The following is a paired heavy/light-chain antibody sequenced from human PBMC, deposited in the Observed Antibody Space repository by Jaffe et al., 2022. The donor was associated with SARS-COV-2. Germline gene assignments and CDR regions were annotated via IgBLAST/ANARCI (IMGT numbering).Heavy chain of an antibody. CDR1: GFTFSTYS. J-gene: IGHJ5*02. Sequence: EVQLVESGGGLVKPGGSLRLSCAASGFTFSTYSMTWVRQAPGKGLEWVSSISSDSTYIYYAHSVKGRFTVSRDNAKNSLYLQMNSLRAEDTAVYYCARKYISNYWFDPWGQGTLVTVSS. CDR3: ARKYISNYWFDP. D-gene: IGHD6-13*01. CDR2: ISSDSTYI. V-gene: IGHV3-21*01.
Light chain of an antibody. CDR3: CSYAGSNIWV. J-gene: IGLJ3*02. Sequence: QSALTQPRSVSGSPGQSVTVSCTGTSSDVGGYNYVSWYQQHPGKAPKLMIYDVSKRPSGVPDRFSGSKSGNTASLTISGLQAEDEADYYCCSYAGSNIWVFGGGTKLTAL. V-gene: IGLV2-11*01. CDR2: DVS. CDR1: SSDVGGYNY.